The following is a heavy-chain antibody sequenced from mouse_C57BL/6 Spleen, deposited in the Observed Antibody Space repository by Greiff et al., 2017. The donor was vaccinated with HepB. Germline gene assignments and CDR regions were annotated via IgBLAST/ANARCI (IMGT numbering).Heavy chain of an antibody. CDR3: ASRYYYGSSPWYFDV. D-gene: IGHD1-1*01. CDR1: GYSFTDYN. J-gene: IGHJ1*03. V-gene: IGHV1-39*01. Sequence: VQLQQPGPELVKPGASVKISCKASGYSFTDYNMNWVKQSNGKSLEWIGVINPNYGTTSYNQKFKGKATLTVDQSSSTAYMQLNSLTSEDSAVYYCASRYYYGSSPWYFDVWGTGTTVTVSS. CDR2: INPNYGTT.